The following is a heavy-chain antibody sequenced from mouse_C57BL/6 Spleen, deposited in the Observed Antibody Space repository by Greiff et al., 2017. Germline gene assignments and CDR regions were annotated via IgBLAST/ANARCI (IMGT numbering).Heavy chain of an antibody. CDR1: GYTFTSYW. CDR3: ARGIYDYVAGFAY. D-gene: IGHD2-4*01. V-gene: IGHV1-69*01. Sequence: QVHVKQPGAELVMPGASVKLSYKASGYTFTSYWMHWVKQRPGQGLEWIGEIDPSDSYTNYNQKFKGKSTLTVDKSSSTAYMQLSSLTSEDSAVYYCARGIYDYVAGFAYWGQGTLVTVSA. CDR2: IDPSDSYT. J-gene: IGHJ3*01.